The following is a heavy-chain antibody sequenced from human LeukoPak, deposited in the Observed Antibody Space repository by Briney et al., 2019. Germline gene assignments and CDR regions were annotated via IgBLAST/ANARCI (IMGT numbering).Heavy chain of an antibody. Sequence: SETLSLTCTVSGGSISSYYWSWIRQPAGKGLEWIGRIYTSGSTNYNPSLKSRVTMSVDTSKNQFSLKLSSVTAADTAVYYCARATIDYEGANYALDIWGQGTMVTVSS. CDR2: IYTSGST. J-gene: IGHJ3*02. CDR1: GGSISSYY. V-gene: IGHV4-4*07. D-gene: IGHD4-17*01. CDR3: ARATIDYEGANYALDI.